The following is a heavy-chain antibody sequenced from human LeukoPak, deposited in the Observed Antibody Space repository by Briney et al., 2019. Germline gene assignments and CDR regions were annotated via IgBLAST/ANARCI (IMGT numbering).Heavy chain of an antibody. Sequence: GGSLRLSCAASGFTFSSYEMNWVRQAPGKGLEWVSYISSSGCTIYHADSVKGRFTISRDNAKNSLYLQMNSLRAEDTAVYYCARDLGDCSGGSCYLPDAFDIWGQGTMVTVSS. CDR1: GFTFSSYE. V-gene: IGHV3-48*03. D-gene: IGHD2-15*01. CDR3: ARDLGDCSGGSCYLPDAFDI. J-gene: IGHJ3*02. CDR2: ISSSGCTI.